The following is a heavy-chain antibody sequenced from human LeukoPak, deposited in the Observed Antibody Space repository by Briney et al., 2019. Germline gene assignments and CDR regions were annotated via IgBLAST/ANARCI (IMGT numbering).Heavy chain of an antibody. Sequence: EASVTVSCKASGYTFTMNAVNWVRQAPGQGLEWMGWINTNTGSPTYAQGFTGRFVFSLDTAVSTTYLQISSLKAEDTAVYYCARDSSTGFAHGFDIWGQGTMVTVSS. J-gene: IGHJ3*02. CDR1: GYTFTMNA. CDR2: INTNTGSP. V-gene: IGHV7-4-1*02. CDR3: ARDSSTGFAHGFDI. D-gene: IGHD3-9*01.